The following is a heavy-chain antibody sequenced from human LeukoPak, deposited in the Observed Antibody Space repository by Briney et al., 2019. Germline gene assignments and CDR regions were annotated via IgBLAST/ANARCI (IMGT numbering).Heavy chain of an antibody. J-gene: IGHJ4*02. V-gene: IGHV4-59*08. CDR1: GGSISSYY. CDR2: IYYSGST. CDR3: VRQRPSSSWFFDY. D-gene: IGHD6-13*01. Sequence: SETLSLTCTVSGGSISSYYWSWIRQPPGKGLEWIGYIYYSGSTNYNPSLKSRVTISVDTSKNQFSLKLGSVTAADTAVYYCVRQRPSSSWFFDYWGQGTLVTVSS.